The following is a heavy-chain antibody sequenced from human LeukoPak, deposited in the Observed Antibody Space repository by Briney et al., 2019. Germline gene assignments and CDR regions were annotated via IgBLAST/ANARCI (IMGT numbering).Heavy chain of an antibody. Sequence: NPSETLSLTCAVYGGSFSGYYWSWIRQPPGKGLEWIGEINHSGSTNYNPSLKSRVTISVDTSKNQFSLKLSSVTAADTAVYYCASFVYGSGSYYNLYNWFDPWGQGTLVTVSS. D-gene: IGHD3-10*01. J-gene: IGHJ5*02. CDR2: INHSGST. CDR1: GGSFSGYY. V-gene: IGHV4-34*01. CDR3: ASFVYGSGSYYNLYNWFDP.